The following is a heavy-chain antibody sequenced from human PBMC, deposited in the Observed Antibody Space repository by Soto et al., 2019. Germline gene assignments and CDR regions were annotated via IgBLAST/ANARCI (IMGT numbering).Heavy chain of an antibody. CDR1: GLPHSNFA. V-gene: IGHV3-23*05. CDR2: IYGSGRGI. CDR3: AKDAVYNDGLWLMDH. D-gene: IGHD2-21*01. Sequence: LRLSCTASGLPHSNFAMMWVRQAPGKGLECVSGIYGSGRGIEYADSVKGRFTISRDNSKNTVYLEMTDLRADDTAIYYCAKDAVYNDGLWLMDHWGQGTQVTVSS. J-gene: IGHJ4*02.